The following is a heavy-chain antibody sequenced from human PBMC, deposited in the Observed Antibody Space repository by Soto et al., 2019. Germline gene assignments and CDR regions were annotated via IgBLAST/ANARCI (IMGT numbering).Heavy chain of an antibody. J-gene: IGHJ4*02. CDR2: IIPILGIA. Sequence: GASVKVSCKASGCTFSSYTISWVRQAPGQGLEWMGRIIPILGIANYAQKFQGRVTITADKSTSTAYMELSSLRSEDTAVYYCARDGSSGWYYYFDYWGQGTLVTVSS. V-gene: IGHV1-69*04. D-gene: IGHD6-19*01. CDR1: GCTFSSYT. CDR3: ARDGSSGWYYYFDY.